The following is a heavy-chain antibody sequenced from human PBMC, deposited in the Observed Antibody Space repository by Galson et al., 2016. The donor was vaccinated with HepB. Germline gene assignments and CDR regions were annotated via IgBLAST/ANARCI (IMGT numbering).Heavy chain of an antibody. D-gene: IGHD1-14*01. CDR3: AKYQGAEHHQYYMDV. CDR2: IFGDGYGT. Sequence: SLRLSCAASGFTLGWFAMSWVRQAPGKGLEWVALIFGDGYGTYYADSVKGRFTISRDNSKNMLYLQINSLRDEDTATYYCAKYQGAEHHQYYMDVWGKGNTVTISS. J-gene: IGHJ6*03. V-gene: IGHV3-23*01. CDR1: GFTLGWFA.